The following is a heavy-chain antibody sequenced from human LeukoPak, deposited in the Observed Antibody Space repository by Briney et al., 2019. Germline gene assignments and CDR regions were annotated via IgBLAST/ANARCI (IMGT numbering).Heavy chain of an antibody. Sequence: ASVKVSCKASGYTFSSYDRKWVRQAPGQGIEWMGWMNPNSCNTGYAQKFQGRVTITRNTSISTAYMELSSLRSEDTAVYYCARGLSQYGDNWDYWGQGTLVTVSS. J-gene: IGHJ4*02. CDR2: MNPNSCNT. CDR1: GYTFSSYD. D-gene: IGHD4-23*01. V-gene: IGHV1-8*03. CDR3: ARGLSQYGDNWDY.